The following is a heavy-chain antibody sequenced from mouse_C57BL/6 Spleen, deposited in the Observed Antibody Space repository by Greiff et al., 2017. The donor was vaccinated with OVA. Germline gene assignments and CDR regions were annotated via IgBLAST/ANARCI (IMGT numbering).Heavy chain of an antibody. J-gene: IGHJ3*01. CDR1: GYAFSSYW. Sequence: QVQLKQSGAELVKPGASVKISCKASGYAFSSYWMNWVKQRPGKGLEWIGQIYPGDGGTNYNGKFKGKATLTADKSSSTAYMQLSSLTSEDSAVYFCARSWEASWFAYWGQGALVTVSA. D-gene: IGHD4-1*01. V-gene: IGHV1-80*01. CDR3: ARSWEASWFAY. CDR2: IYPGDGGT.